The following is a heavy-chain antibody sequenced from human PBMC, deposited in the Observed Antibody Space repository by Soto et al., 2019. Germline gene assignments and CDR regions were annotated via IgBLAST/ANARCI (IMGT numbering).Heavy chain of an antibody. D-gene: IGHD3-22*01. Sequence: PGGSPRLSCAASGFTFSSYAMHWVRQAPGKGLEWVAVISYDGSNKYYADSVKGRFTISRDNSKNTLYLQMNSLRAEDTAVYYCETYYYDSSGSPRSFDYWGQGTLVTVSS. CDR1: GFTFSSYA. CDR2: ISYDGSNK. CDR3: ETYYYDSSGSPRSFDY. V-gene: IGHV3-30-3*01. J-gene: IGHJ4*02.